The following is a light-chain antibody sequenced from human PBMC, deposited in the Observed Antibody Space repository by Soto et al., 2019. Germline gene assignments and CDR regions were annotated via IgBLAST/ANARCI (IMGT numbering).Light chain of an antibody. V-gene: IGKV3-20*01. CDR1: QSVSSNY. Sequence: DIVLTQSPGTLSLSPGERATLSCRASQSVSSNYLAWYQQKPGQAPRLLIYGASARATGIPARFRGSGSGTDFTLTISRLEPEDFAVYYCQQYGSSWTFGQGTKVDIK. J-gene: IGKJ1*01. CDR2: GAS. CDR3: QQYGSSWT.